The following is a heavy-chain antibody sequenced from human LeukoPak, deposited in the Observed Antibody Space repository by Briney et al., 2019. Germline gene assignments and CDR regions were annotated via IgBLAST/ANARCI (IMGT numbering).Heavy chain of an antibody. J-gene: IGHJ4*02. D-gene: IGHD3-22*01. CDR1: GFTFRSYS. CDR2: ISSSSSTI. Sequence: GGSLRLLCAASGFTFRSYSMNWVRQAPGKGLEWVSYISSSSSTIYYADSVKGRFTISRDNAKNSLYLQMNSLRDEDTAVYYCARLGGSYDSSGYYIDYWGQGTLVTVSS. CDR3: ARLGGSYDSSGYYIDY. V-gene: IGHV3-48*02.